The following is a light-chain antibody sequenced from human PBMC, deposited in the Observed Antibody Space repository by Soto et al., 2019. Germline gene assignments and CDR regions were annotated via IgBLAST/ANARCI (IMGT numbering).Light chain of an antibody. V-gene: IGLV3-21*02. CDR1: DNGSKP. Sequence: SSELTQPPSVSVAPGQTARITCGGSDNGSKPVHWYQQKPGQAPVLVVFDNNDRASGIPERLSGSNSGNTATLTISRVEAGDEADYYCQVWDSSSDRLVVFGGGTKVTVL. CDR3: QVWDSSSDRLVV. CDR2: DNN. J-gene: IGLJ2*01.